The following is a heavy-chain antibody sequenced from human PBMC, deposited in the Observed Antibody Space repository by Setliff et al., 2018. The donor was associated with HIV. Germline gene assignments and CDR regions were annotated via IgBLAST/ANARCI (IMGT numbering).Heavy chain of an antibody. V-gene: IGHV1-69*13. CDR1: GDTFNSHA. CDR3: ARDSRDIVVVIAPEPEPYYYYGMDV. Sequence: SVKVSCKASGDTFNSHAISWARQAPGQGLEWMGGIIPIFGTPNYAQKFKGRLTITADESTSTVYMELSSLRSEDTAVYYCARDSRDIVVVIAPEPEPYYYYGMDVWGEGTTVTVSS. D-gene: IGHD2-15*01. J-gene: IGHJ6*04. CDR2: IIPIFGTP.